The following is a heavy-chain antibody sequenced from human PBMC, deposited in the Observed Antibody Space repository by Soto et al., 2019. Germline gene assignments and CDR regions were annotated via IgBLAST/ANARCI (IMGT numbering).Heavy chain of an antibody. CDR2: INHSGST. CDR3: ARGHEVTAAFYYYAMDV. V-gene: IGHV4-34*01. D-gene: IGHD2-21*02. Sequence: SETLSLTCAVYGGSFSRDYWSWIRQPPGKGLEWIWEINHSGSTNYNPSLKSRVTISIDTSKNQFSLKLTSVTAADTAVYYCARGHEVTAAFYYYAMDVWGQGTTVTVSS. J-gene: IGHJ6*02. CDR1: GGSFSRDY.